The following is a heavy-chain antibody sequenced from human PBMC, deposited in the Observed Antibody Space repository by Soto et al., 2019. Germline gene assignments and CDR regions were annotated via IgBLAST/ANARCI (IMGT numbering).Heavy chain of an antibody. Sequence: GASVKVSCKASGGTFSSYAISWVRQAPGQGPEWMGGIIPIFGTANYAQKFQGRVTITADESTSTAYMELSSLRSEDTAVYYCASQYGSGSHYYYYGMDVWGQGTTVTV. CDR1: GGTFSSYA. D-gene: IGHD3-10*01. J-gene: IGHJ6*02. CDR2: IIPIFGTA. CDR3: ASQYGSGSHYYYYGMDV. V-gene: IGHV1-69*13.